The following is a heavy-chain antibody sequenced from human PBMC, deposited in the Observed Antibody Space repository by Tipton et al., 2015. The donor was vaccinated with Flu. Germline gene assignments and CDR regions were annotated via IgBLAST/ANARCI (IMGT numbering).Heavy chain of an antibody. CDR3: ARDRRGLVTFAGLFSYYGMDV. J-gene: IGHJ6*02. Sequence: SLRLSCTASGFTVSSNYMYWVRQAPGKGLELVSLLTSGETAFYSDSVRDRFTISRGDSENTVFLQMNRLRSEDTALYFCARDRRGLVTFAGLFSYYGMDVWGQGTTVIVSS. V-gene: IGHV3-66*02. CDR2: LTSGETA. CDR1: GFTVSSNY. D-gene: IGHD2-21*02.